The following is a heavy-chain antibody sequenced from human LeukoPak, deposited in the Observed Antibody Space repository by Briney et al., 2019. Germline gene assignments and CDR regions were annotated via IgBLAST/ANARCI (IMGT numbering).Heavy chain of an antibody. CDR3: AKDGLSYSGYHYGGYFDY. D-gene: IGHD5-12*01. V-gene: IGHV3-7*03. J-gene: IGHJ4*02. CDR1: GFTFSSYW. CDR2: IMQDGSEK. Sequence: GGSLRLSCAASGFTFSSYWMSWVRQAPGKGLEWVANIMQDGSEKYYVDSVKGRFTISRDNAKNSLYLQMNSLRAEDSALYYCAKDGLSYSGYHYGGYFDYWGQGTLVTVSS.